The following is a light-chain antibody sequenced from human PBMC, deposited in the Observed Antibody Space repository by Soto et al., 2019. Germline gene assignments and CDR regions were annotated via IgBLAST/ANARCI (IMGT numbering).Light chain of an antibody. Sequence: EIQMTQSPSSLSDFLGDRVTITCRAAQSISTYLNWYQQKPGKAPNLLIYAASSLQDGVTSRFSGSGSGTYFTLTISTLQPEDLATYYCQQTYTTPYTFGQGTKLEIK. J-gene: IGKJ2*01. CDR2: AAS. CDR1: QSISTY. V-gene: IGKV1-39*01. CDR3: QQTYTTPYT.